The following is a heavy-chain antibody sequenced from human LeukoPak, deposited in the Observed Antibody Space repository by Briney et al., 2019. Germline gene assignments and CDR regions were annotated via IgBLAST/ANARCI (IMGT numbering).Heavy chain of an antibody. CDR1: GGSISSSSYY. Sequence: PSETLSLTCTVSGGSISSSSYYWGWIRQPPGKGLEWIGSIYYSGSTYYNPSHKSRVTISVDTSKNQFSLKLSSVTAADTAVYYCASVYYDFWSGYYMDVWGKGTTVTVSS. J-gene: IGHJ6*03. D-gene: IGHD3-3*01. CDR2: IYYSGST. CDR3: ASVYYDFWSGYYMDV. V-gene: IGHV4-39*07.